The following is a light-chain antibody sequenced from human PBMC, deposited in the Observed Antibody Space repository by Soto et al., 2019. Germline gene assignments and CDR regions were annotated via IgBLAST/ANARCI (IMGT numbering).Light chain of an antibody. V-gene: IGKV3-11*01. J-gene: IGKJ1*01. CDR2: LTS. CDR1: QALNTR. Sequence: EIVLTQSPATLSAFPGDRGTLSCRASQALNTRLAWYQHKPGQAPRLLIYLTSNRAAGVPARFSAWGSETDFTLTISDVEPEDFAVYYCHQRQSWPRTFGQGTKVDIK. CDR3: HQRQSWPRT.